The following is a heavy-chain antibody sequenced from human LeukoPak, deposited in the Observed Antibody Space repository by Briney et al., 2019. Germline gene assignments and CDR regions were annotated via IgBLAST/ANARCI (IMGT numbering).Heavy chain of an antibody. CDR3: ARDPPAVAANTYG. D-gene: IGHD6-6*01. Sequence: GGSLRLSCAASGFPFSSYDMNWVRQAPGKGLEWVSYISSSESTIYYADSVKGRFTISRDNDRNSLYLQMNSLRAEDTAVYYCARDPPAVAANTYGWGQGTLVTVSS. J-gene: IGHJ4*02. CDR2: ISSSESTI. CDR1: GFPFSSYD. V-gene: IGHV3-48*01.